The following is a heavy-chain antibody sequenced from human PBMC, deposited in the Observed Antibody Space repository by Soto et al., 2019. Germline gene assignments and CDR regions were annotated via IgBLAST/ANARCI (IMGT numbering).Heavy chain of an antibody. D-gene: IGHD3-3*02. CDR3: ARDLASNSYGMDV. Sequence: ASVKVSCKVSGYTLTELSMHWVRQAPGKGLEWMGGFDPEDGETIYAQKFQGWVTMTRDTSISTAYMELSRLKSDDTAVYYCARDLASNSYGMDVWGQGTTVTVSS. V-gene: IGHV1-24*01. CDR1: GYTLTELS. CDR2: FDPEDGET. J-gene: IGHJ6*02.